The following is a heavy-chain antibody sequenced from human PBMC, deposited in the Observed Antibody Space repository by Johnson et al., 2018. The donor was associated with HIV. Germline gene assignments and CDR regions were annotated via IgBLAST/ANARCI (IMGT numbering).Heavy chain of an antibody. CDR3: AKVDWGGVACAGYDPFDL. V-gene: IGHV3-30*02. Sequence: QVQLVESGGGVVQPGGSLRLSCAASGFTFSYYGMHWVRQAPGKGLEWVSFIRFDGSNEYYADSVRGRFTISRDNAKYTVDLQMNSLRVEDTAVNYCAKVDWGGVACAGYDPFDLWGQGTLVTVSS. D-gene: IGHD2-21*01. CDR2: IRFDGSNE. CDR1: GFTFSYYG. J-gene: IGHJ3*01.